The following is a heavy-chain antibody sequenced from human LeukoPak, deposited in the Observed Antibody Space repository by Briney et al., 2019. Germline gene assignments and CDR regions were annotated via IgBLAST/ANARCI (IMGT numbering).Heavy chain of an antibody. D-gene: IGHD3-3*01. Sequence: GGSLRLSCAASGFTFSSSAMSWVRQAPGKGLEWVSAISNNGGYTYYADSVQGRFTISRDNSKNTLYLQMNSLRAEDTAVYYCAKGFGVVIMAGEDYWGQGTLDTVSS. CDR3: AKGFGVVIMAGEDY. CDR2: ISNNGGYT. V-gene: IGHV3-23*01. J-gene: IGHJ4*02. CDR1: GFTFSSSA.